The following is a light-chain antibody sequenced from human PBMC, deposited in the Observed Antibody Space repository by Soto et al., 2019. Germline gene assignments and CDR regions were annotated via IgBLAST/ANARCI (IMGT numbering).Light chain of an antibody. CDR2: DAS. Sequence: EIVLTQSPATLSLSLGERATLSCRASQSVRSYLAWYQQKPGQAPRLLIYDASNRATGIPARFSGSGSGTDFTLTISSLEPEDFAVYYCQQRSNWPLLTFGGGTKVEIK. CDR1: QSVRSY. J-gene: IGKJ4*01. CDR3: QQRSNWPLLT. V-gene: IGKV3-11*01.